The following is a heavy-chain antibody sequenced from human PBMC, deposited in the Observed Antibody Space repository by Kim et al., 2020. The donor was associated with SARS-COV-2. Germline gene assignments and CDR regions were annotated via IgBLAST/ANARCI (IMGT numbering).Heavy chain of an antibody. CDR3: ATARERGRGRREGDGNFDY. Sequence: ASVKVSCKVSGYTLTELSMHWVRQAPGKGLEWMGGFDPEDGETIYAQKFQGRVTMTEDTSTDTAYMELSSLRSEDTAVYYCATARERGRGRREGDGNFDYWGQGTLVTVSS. CDR2: FDPEDGET. D-gene: IGHD1-26*01. J-gene: IGHJ4*02. V-gene: IGHV1-24*01. CDR1: GYTLTELS.